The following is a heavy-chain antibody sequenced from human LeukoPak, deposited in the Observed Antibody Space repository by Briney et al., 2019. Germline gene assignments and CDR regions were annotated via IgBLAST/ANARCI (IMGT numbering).Heavy chain of an antibody. CDR1: GFTFSSYS. V-gene: IGHV4-59*01. D-gene: IGHD6-19*01. CDR3: ARDRKQWLRGPFDP. J-gene: IGHJ5*02. Sequence: GSLRLSCAASGFTFSSYSMNWIRQPPGKGLEWIGYIYYSGSTKYNPSLKSRVTISVDTSKNQFSLKVRSVTTADTAVYYCARDRKQWLRGPFDPWGQGTLVTVSS. CDR2: IYYSGST.